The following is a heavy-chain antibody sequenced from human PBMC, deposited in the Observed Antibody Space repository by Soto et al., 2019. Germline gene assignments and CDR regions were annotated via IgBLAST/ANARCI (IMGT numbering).Heavy chain of an antibody. CDR1: GFTFSNHA. J-gene: IGHJ6*02. CDR2: IWYDGSNK. V-gene: IGHV3-33*01. D-gene: IGHD6-13*01. Sequence: QVQLVESGGGVVQPGTSLRLSCTTSGFTFSNHAMHWVRQAPGKGLEWVAQIWYDGSNKYYADSVKGRFTISRDNSRNRVYVQMNSLRVEDTAVYYCARDGQQLAPYALDVWGQGTSVTVSS. CDR3: ARDGQQLAPYALDV.